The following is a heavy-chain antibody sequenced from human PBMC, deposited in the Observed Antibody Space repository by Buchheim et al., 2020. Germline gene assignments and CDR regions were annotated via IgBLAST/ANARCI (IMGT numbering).Heavy chain of an antibody. Sequence: QLHLQESGPGLVKPSETLSLTCTVSGGSISSSSYYWGWIRQPPGQGLEWIGSIYYSGSTYYNPSLKSRVTISVDTSKNQFSLKLSSVTAADTAVYYCARAIKGLRYPLDPWGQGTL. D-gene: IGHD4-17*01. CDR3: ARAIKGLRYPLDP. J-gene: IGHJ5*02. V-gene: IGHV4-39*01. CDR2: IYYSGST. CDR1: GGSISSSSYY.